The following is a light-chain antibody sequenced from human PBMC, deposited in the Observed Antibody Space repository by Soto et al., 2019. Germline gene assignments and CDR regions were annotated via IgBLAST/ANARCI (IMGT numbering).Light chain of an antibody. J-gene: IGKJ4*01. CDR1: QSVDRY. Sequence: EVVLTQSPATLSLSPGDRATLSCRASQSVDRYLAWYQQKPGQAPRLLIFYTYNRATGIPARFIGSGSGTDFTLTIGSLEPEDFAIYYCQQRDNGVTFGGGTKV. V-gene: IGKV3-11*01. CDR2: YTY. CDR3: QQRDNGVT.